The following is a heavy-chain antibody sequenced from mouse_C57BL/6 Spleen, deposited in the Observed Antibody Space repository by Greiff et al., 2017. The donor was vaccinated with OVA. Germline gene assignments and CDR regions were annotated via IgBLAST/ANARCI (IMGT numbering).Heavy chain of an antibody. D-gene: IGHD1-1*01. CDR1: GYTFTSYW. CDR3: ARSDYYGSSYEYYFDY. V-gene: IGHV1-53*01. J-gene: IGHJ2*01. CDR2: INPSNGGT. Sequence: QVQLKQSGTELVKPGASVKLSCKASGYTFTSYWMHWVKQRPGQGLEWIGNINPSNGGTNYNEKFKSKATLTVDKSSSTAYMQLSSLTSEDSAVYYCARSDYYGSSYEYYFDYWGQGTTLTVSS.